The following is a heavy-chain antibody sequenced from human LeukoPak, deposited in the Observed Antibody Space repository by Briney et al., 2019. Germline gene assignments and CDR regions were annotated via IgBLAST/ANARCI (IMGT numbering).Heavy chain of an antibody. CDR2: INWNGGST. CDR3: ARGYCSSTSCYLYYYYMDV. CDR1: GFTFDDYG. V-gene: IGHV3-20*04. J-gene: IGHJ6*03. D-gene: IGHD2-2*01. Sequence: GGSLRLSRAASGFTFDDYGMSWVRQAPGKGLEWVSGINWNGGSTGYADSVKGRFTISRDNAKNSLYLQMNSLRAEDTALYYCARGYCSSTSCYLYYYYMDVWGKGTTVTVSS.